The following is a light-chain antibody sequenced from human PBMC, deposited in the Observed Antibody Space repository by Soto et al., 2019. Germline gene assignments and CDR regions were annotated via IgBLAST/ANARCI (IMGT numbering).Light chain of an antibody. CDR1: QNVRSN. CDR3: QQYNTWPPVFT. Sequence: EIMMTQSPATLSVSLGERATLFCRASQNVRSNLAWYQQKPGQAPRLLIHGASSRATGIPDRFSGSGFGTEFTLPINSLQSEDFAVYYCQQYNTWPPVFTFGPGTKVEI. J-gene: IGKJ3*01. V-gene: IGKV3D-15*01. CDR2: GAS.